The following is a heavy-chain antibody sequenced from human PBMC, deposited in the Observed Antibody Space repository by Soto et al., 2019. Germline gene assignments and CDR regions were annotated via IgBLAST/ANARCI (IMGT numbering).Heavy chain of an antibody. CDR2: ISRSGGST. J-gene: IGHJ4*02. V-gene: IGHV3-23*01. CDR1: GFTFNSYA. CDR3: AKDLVHGNYFDY. D-gene: IGHD3-10*01. Sequence: PGGSLRLSCAASGFTFNSYAMSWVRQAPGKGLEWVSTISRSGGSTYYADSVKGRFTISRDNSKNTLYLQMNSLRADDTAVYCCAKDLVHGNYFDYWGQGTQVTVSS.